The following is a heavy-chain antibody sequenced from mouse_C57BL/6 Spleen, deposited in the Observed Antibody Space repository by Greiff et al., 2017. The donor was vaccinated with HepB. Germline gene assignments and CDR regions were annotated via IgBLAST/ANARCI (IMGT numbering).Heavy chain of an antibody. Sequence: VQLQQSGAELVRPGTSVKLSCKASGYTFTSYWMHWVKQRPGQGLEWIGVIDPSDSYTNYNQKFKGKATLTVDTSSSTAYMQLSSLTSEDSAVYYCARFSASPLYDYDGGDYFDYWGQGTTLTVSS. CDR1: GYTFTSYW. CDR3: ARFSASPLYDYDGGDYFDY. D-gene: IGHD2-4*01. V-gene: IGHV1-59*01. CDR2: IDPSDSYT. J-gene: IGHJ2*01.